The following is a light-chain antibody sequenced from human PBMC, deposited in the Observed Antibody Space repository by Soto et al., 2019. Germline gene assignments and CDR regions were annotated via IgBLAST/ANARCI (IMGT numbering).Light chain of an antibody. CDR3: SSYTSSSTRV. CDR2: EVS. Sequence: QSALTQPASVSGSPGQSITISCTGTSSDVGGYNYVSWYQQHPGKAPKLMIYEVSNRPSGVSNRLSGSKSGNTASLTISGLQAEDEADYYCSSYTSSSTRVFGGGPKLPVL. CDR1: SSDVGGYNY. V-gene: IGLV2-14*01. J-gene: IGLJ3*02.